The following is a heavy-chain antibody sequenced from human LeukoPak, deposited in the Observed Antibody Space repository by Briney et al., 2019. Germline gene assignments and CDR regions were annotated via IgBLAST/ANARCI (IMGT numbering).Heavy chain of an antibody. CDR1: GGTFSSYA. CDR3: ARFLTGYHTETGIGDY. CDR2: IIPIFGTA. Sequence: ASVKVSCKASGGTFSSYAISWVRQAPGQGLEWMGGIIPIFGTANYAQKFQGRVTITADESTSTAYMELSSLRSEDTAVYYCARFLTGYHTETGIGDYWGQGTLVTVSS. D-gene: IGHD3-9*01. V-gene: IGHV1-69*13. J-gene: IGHJ4*02.